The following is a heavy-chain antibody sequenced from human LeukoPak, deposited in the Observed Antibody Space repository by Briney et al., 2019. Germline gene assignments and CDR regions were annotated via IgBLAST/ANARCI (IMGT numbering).Heavy chain of an antibody. CDR1: GFTFSSYG. D-gene: IGHD4-11*01. J-gene: IGHJ4*02. CDR3: AKDRSNPSPFFDY. V-gene: IGHV3-30*18. Sequence: GGSLRLSCAASGFTFSSYGIHWVRQAPGKGLEWVAVISYDGSNKYYADSVKGRFTISRDNSKNTLYLQMNSLRAEDTAVYYCAKDRSNPSPFFDYWGQGTLVTVSS. CDR2: ISYDGSNK.